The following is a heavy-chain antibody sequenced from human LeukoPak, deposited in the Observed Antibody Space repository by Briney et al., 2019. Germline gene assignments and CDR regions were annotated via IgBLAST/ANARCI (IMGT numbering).Heavy chain of an antibody. D-gene: IGHD3-10*01. CDR1: GFILSNYR. CDR2: ISSSGNSR. CDR3: ATYGSGSGTFFES. Sequence: HPGRSLRLSCAASGFILSNYRMNWVRQAPGKGLEWVSYISSSGNSREYADSVKGRFTISRDNARDSLHLQMDSLRAEDTGLYYCATYGSGSGTFFESWGQGTLVTVSS. J-gene: IGHJ4*01. V-gene: IGHV3-48*04.